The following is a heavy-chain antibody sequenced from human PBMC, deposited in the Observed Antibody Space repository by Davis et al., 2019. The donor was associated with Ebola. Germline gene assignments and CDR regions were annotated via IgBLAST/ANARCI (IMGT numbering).Heavy chain of an antibody. CDR3: ASERKQQLAWFDP. Sequence: MPSETLSLTCTVSGGSISSYYWGWIRQPPGKGLAWIGSTYYSGSTYYNLSLKSRVTISVDTSKNQFSLKLSSVTAADTSVFYCASERKQQLAWFDPWGQGTLVTVSS. CDR1: GGSISSYY. V-gene: IGHV4-39*01. D-gene: IGHD6-13*01. CDR2: TYYSGST. J-gene: IGHJ5*02.